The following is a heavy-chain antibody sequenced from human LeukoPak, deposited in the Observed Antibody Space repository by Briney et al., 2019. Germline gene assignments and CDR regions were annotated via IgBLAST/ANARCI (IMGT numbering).Heavy chain of an antibody. V-gene: IGHV3-9*01. CDR3: GKDRISVTGAVDC. D-gene: IGHD6-19*01. CDR1: GLTFDDHA. CDR2: ISWNSGTI. Sequence: GGPLRLSCAASGLTFDDHAMHWVRQAPGKGLEWVSGISWNSGTIDYADSVKGRFTISRDNGKKSLYLQMNSLRVEDTALYYCGKDRISVTGAVDCWGQGTLVTVSS. J-gene: IGHJ4*02.